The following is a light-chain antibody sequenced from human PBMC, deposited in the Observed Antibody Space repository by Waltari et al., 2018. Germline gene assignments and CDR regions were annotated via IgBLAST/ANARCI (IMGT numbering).Light chain of an antibody. V-gene: IGKV3-20*01. CDR1: QSVSTF. CDR2: GAS. CDR3: QNHERLPAT. J-gene: IGKJ1*01. Sequence: EVVLTQFPGTLSLSPGERATFFCRASQSVSTFLAWYPQKAGQAPRLLIYGASSRATGIPDRFSGSGSGTDFSLTISRLEPEDFAVYYCQNHERLPATFGQGTKVEIK.